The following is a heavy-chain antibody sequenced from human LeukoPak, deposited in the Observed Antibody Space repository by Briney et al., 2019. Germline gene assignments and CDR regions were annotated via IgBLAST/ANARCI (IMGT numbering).Heavy chain of an antibody. D-gene: IGHD3-22*01. CDR1: GLIFSSYS. CDR3: ARDLGGYYDTSDNWFDP. J-gene: IGHJ5*02. CDR2: INSDGSST. Sequence: GGSLRLSCAVSGLIFSSYSMNWVRLAPGKGLVWVSRINSDGSSTSYADSVKGRFTISRDNAKNTLYLQMNRLRAEDTAVYYCARDLGGYYDTSDNWFDPWGQGTLVTVSS. V-gene: IGHV3-74*01.